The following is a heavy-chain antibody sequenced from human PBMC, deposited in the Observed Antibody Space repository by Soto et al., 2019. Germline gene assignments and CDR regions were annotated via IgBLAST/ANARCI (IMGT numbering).Heavy chain of an antibody. J-gene: IGHJ6*02. D-gene: IGHD3-3*01. Sequence: QVQLVESGGGVVQPGGSLRLSCAASGFTFSSYGMQWIRQAPGKGLQWVALVWYDGSNQYYADSVKGRFTISRDNSKNTLHLQLNSLGAGDTAVYFCARDRQFWGGSYVVFAYKYGIDVWGQGTTVTVSS. CDR1: GFTFSSYG. CDR3: ARDRQFWGGSYVVFAYKYGIDV. CDR2: VWYDGSNQ. V-gene: IGHV3-33*01.